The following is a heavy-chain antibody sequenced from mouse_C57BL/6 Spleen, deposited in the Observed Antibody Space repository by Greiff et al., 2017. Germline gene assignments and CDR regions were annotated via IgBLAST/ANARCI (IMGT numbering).Heavy chain of an antibody. CDR1: GYTFTSYW. CDR3: ARRGGSSWFAY. V-gene: IGHV1-69*01. J-gene: IGHJ3*01. Sequence: QVQLQQPGAELVMPGASVKLSCKASGYTFTSYWMHWVKQRPGQGLEWIGEIDPSDSYTNYNQKFKGKSTLTVDKSSSTAYMQLSSLTSEDSAVYYGARRGGSSWFAYWGQGTPVTVSA. CDR2: IDPSDSYT.